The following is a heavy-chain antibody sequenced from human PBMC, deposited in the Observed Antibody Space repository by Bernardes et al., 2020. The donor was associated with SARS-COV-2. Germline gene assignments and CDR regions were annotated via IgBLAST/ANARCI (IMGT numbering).Heavy chain of an antibody. CDR1: GFTFSGYA. CDR3: AKSKSNGLNAFDF. V-gene: IGHV3-23*01. CDR2: ISGSGGFT. J-gene: IGHJ4*02. Sequence: SLSLSCAASGFTFSGYAMTWVRQAPGMGLEWVSGISGSGGFTYYADSVKGRFSISRDNSKNTLFLQMNSLRADDTAIYYCAKSKSNGLNAFDFWGQGTLLTVSS. D-gene: IGHD2-8*01.